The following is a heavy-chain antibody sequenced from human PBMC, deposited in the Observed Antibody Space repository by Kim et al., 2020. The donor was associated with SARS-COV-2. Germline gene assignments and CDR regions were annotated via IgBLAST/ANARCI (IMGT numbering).Heavy chain of an antibody. CDR3: AAVHDVFSSSLPLDFDY. V-gene: IGHV1-58*02. Sequence: SVKVSCKASGFTFTSSAMQWVRQARGQRLEWIGWIVVGSGNTNYAQKFQERVTITRDMSTSTAYMELSSLRSEDTAVYYCAAVHDVFSSSLPLDFDYWGQGTLVTVSS. CDR2: IVVGSGNT. J-gene: IGHJ4*02. CDR1: GFTFTSSA. D-gene: IGHD6-13*01.